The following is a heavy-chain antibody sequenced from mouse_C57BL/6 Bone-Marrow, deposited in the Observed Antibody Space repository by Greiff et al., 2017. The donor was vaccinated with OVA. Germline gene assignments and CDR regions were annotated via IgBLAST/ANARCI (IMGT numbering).Heavy chain of an antibody. V-gene: IGHV1-42*01. CDR1: GYSFTGYY. Sequence: EVQLQQSGPELVKPGASVKISCKASGYSFTGYYMNWVKQSPEKSLECIGEINPSTGGTPYPQKFKAKATLTVDKSSSTAYMQLKSLTSEDSAVYYCARPSAYYSNYWLAYWGQGTLVTVSA. J-gene: IGHJ3*01. CDR3: ARPSAYYSNYWLAY. CDR2: INPSTGGT. D-gene: IGHD2-5*01.